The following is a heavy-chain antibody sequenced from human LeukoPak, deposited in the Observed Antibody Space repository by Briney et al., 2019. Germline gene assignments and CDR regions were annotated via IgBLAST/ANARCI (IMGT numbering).Heavy chain of an antibody. CDR2: IYHSGST. J-gene: IGHJ4*02. D-gene: IGHD3-10*01. Sequence: SETLSLTCAVSGYSISSGYYWGWIRQPPGKGLEWIGSIYHSGSTYYNPSLKSRVTISVDTSKNQFSPKLSSVTAADTAVYYCARDAYFGSGSYYPFDYWGQGTLVTVSS. CDR3: ARDAYFGSGSYYPFDY. V-gene: IGHV4-38-2*02. CDR1: GYSISSGYY.